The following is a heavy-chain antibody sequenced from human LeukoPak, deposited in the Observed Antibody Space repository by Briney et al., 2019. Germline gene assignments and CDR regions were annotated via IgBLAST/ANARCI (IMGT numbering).Heavy chain of an antibody. D-gene: IGHD5-12*01. CDR2: ISFDGSNK. J-gene: IGHJ4*02. CDR3: ASVGGYDPLFDY. V-gene: IGHV3-30-3*01. Sequence: PGGSLRLSCAASGFTFSSYAMHWVRQAPGKGLEWVAVISFDGSNKYYADSVKGRFTISRDNSKNTLYLQMNSLRTEDTAVYYCASVGGYDPLFDYWGQGTLVTVSS. CDR1: GFTFSSYA.